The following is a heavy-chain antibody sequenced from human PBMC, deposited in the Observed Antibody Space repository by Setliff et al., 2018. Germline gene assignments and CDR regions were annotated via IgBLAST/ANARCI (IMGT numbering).Heavy chain of an antibody. D-gene: IGHD3-10*01. CDR1: GASFSNNY. CDR3: AASRAYTGAVEEWFLPKTFDF. J-gene: IGHJ4*02. V-gene: IGHV4-34*01. CDR2: SNHGGST. Sequence: SETLSLTCSVYGASFSNNYWSWIRQTPGKGLEWIGESNHGGSTSYHPSLKSRLTMSVDTSKNQFSLKLTSVTAADTALYYCAASRAYTGAVEEWFLPKTFDFWGQGSPVTVSS.